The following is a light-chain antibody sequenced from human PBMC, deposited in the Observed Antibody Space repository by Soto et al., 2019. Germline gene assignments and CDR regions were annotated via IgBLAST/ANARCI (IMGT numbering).Light chain of an antibody. V-gene: IGLV1-44*01. CDR3: AAWDDSLNGRAV. CDR1: SSNIGSNT. Sequence: QSVLTQPPSASGTPGQRVTISCSGSSSNIGSNTVNWYQQLPGTAPKLLIYSNNQRPSGVPDRFSGSKSGTSASLAISGLQSDDEADYYCAAWDDSLNGRAVFGGGTKVTVL. CDR2: SNN. J-gene: IGLJ2*01.